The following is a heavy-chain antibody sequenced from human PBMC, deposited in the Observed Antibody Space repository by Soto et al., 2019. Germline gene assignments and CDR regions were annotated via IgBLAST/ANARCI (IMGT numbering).Heavy chain of an antibody. D-gene: IGHD6-19*01. J-gene: IGHJ4*02. Sequence: LSLTCAVYGGSFSGYYCSVIRQPPGKGLEWIGEINHSGSTNYNPSLKSRVTISVDTSKNQFSLKLSSVTAADTAVYYCAASQGWLVMGVSRFYYWGQGTLVTVSS. CDR3: AASQGWLVMGVSRFYY. CDR2: INHSGST. CDR1: GGSFSGYY. V-gene: IGHV4-34*01.